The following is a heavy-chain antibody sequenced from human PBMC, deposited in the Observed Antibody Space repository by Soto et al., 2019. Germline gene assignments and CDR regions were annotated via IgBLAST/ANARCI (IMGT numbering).Heavy chain of an antibody. V-gene: IGHV4-4*02. Sequence: QVQLQESGPGLVKPSGTLSLTCVVSGDSINSNHWWSWVRQPPGKGLEWIGEIHHSGSTNYNPSLKHRVSTSVDKSKNQVCLNLTFVTAADTALYVCARTNNGYRNGWYNWFDTWGQGTLVTVSS. CDR1: GDSINSNHW. D-gene: IGHD6-19*01. CDR2: IHHSGST. J-gene: IGHJ5*02. CDR3: ARTNNGYRNGWYNWFDT.